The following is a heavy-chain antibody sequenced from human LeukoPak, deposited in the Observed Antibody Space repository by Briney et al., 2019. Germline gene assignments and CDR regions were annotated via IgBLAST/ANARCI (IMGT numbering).Heavy chain of an antibody. CDR1: GFTFGSYG. Sequence: GGSLRLSCAASGFTFGSYGMLWVRQAPGKGLEWVAFIRYDGSNKYYADSVKGRFTISRDNSKNTLYLQMNSLRAEDTAVYYCAKSDYCSSTSCYPVSLDYWGQGTLVTVSS. CDR2: IRYDGSNK. J-gene: IGHJ4*02. D-gene: IGHD2-2*01. CDR3: AKSDYCSSTSCYPVSLDY. V-gene: IGHV3-30*02.